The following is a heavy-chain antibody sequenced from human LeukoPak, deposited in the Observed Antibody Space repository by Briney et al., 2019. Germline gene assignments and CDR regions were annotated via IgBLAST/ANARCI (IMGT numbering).Heavy chain of an antibody. Sequence: IPSETLSLTCTVSGGSISSYYWSWIRQPPGKGLEWIGYIYYSGSTNYNPSLKGRISISVDTSKNQFSLKLSSVTAADTAVYYCARTTEGGYTYNYFYYYYMDVWGKGTTVTISS. CDR1: GGSISSYY. V-gene: IGHV4-59*01. CDR2: IYYSGST. J-gene: IGHJ6*03. D-gene: IGHD5-18*01. CDR3: ARTTEGGYTYNYFYYYYMDV.